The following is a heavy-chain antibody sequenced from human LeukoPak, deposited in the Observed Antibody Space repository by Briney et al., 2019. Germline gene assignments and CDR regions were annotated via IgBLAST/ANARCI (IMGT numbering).Heavy chain of an antibody. CDR3: ARNYYDSSGYYYFDY. CDR1: GYTFTSYD. J-gene: IGHJ4*02. CDR2: MNPNSGNT. D-gene: IGHD3-22*01. Sequence: ASVKVSCKASGYTFTSYDINWVRQATGQGLEWMGWMNPNSGNTGYAQKFQGRVTITADESTSTAYMELSSLRSEDTAVYYCARNYYDSSGYYYFDYWGQGTLVTVSS. V-gene: IGHV1-8*03.